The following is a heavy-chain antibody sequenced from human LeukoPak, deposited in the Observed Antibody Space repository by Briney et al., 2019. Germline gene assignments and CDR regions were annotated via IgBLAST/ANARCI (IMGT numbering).Heavy chain of an antibody. D-gene: IGHD3-16*01. CDR2: VSTSGGTT. CDR1: EFTFRTYA. J-gene: IGHJ6*03. Sequence: PGGSLRLSCVASEFTFRTYAMSWVRQAPGKGLEWVSGVSTSGGTTYYADSVKGRFFITRDNSLRTLYLQMDSLRAEDTAIYFCAKQTPQRYDSWLRKYYSYMDVWGKGTMVTVSS. CDR3: AKQTPQRYDSWLRKYYSYMDV. V-gene: IGHV3-23*01.